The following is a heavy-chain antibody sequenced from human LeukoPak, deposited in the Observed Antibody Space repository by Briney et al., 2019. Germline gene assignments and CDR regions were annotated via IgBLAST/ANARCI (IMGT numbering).Heavy chain of an antibody. V-gene: IGHV1-2*02. CDR3: ATTRIYGGYEVPSYFDY. Sequence: ASVKVSCKASGYTFTGYYMHWVRQAPGQGLEWMGWINPNSGGTNYAQKFQGRFTMTRDTSISTAYMELSRLRSDDTAVYYCATTRIYGGYEVPSYFDYWGQGTLVTVSS. CDR1: GYTFTGYY. J-gene: IGHJ4*02. D-gene: IGHD5-12*01. CDR2: INPNSGGT.